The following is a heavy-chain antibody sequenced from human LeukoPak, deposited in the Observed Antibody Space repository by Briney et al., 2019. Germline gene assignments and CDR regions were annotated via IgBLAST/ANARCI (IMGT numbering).Heavy chain of an antibody. V-gene: IGHV3-30*18. J-gene: IGHJ6*02. CDR3: AKDKGTNSYGSPYYYYGMDA. D-gene: IGHD5-18*01. CDR2: ISYDGSNK. Sequence: GGSLRLSCAASGFTFSSYGMHWVRQAPGKGLEWVAVISYDGSNKYYADSVKGRFTISRDNSKNTLYLQMNSLRAEDTAVYYCAKDKGTNSYGSPYYYYGMDAWGQGTTVTVSS. CDR1: GFTFSSYG.